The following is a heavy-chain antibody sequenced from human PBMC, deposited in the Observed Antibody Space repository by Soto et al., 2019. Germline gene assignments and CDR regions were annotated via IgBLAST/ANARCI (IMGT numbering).Heavy chain of an antibody. J-gene: IGHJ4*02. CDR1: GGSISSYY. D-gene: IGHD3-10*01. V-gene: IGHV4-59*08. CDR3: ERQVPGPYGSGSYFDY. CDR2: IYYSGST. Sequence: QVQLQESGPGLVKPSETLSLTCTVSGGSISSYYWSWIRQPPGKGLAWIGYIYYSGSTNYNPSLTRRVTISIDTSKYQLSLKRSALNASVSAVDDCERQVPGPYGSGSYFDYWGQGTLVTVSS.